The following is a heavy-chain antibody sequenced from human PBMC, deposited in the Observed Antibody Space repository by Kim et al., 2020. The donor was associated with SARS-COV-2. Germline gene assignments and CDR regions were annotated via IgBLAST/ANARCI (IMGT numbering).Heavy chain of an antibody. V-gene: IGHV1-18*01. D-gene: IGHD3-10*01. CDR1: GYTFTSYG. CDR2: ISAYNGNT. CDR3: ARDKGIGFGELLYGPNEYYYYGMDV. J-gene: IGHJ6*02. Sequence: ASVKVSCKASGYTFTSYGISWVRQAPGQGLEWMGWISAYNGNTNYAQKLQGRVTMTTDTSTSTAYMELRSLRSDDTAVYYCARDKGIGFGELLYGPNEYYYYGMDVWGQGTTVTVSS.